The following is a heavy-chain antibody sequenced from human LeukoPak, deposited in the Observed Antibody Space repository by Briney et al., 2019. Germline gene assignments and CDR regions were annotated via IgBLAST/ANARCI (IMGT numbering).Heavy chain of an antibody. J-gene: IGHJ4*02. D-gene: IGHD3-22*01. CDR2: ISSSGSTI. Sequence: GGSLRLSCATSGFTFSDYYMSWIRQAPGKGLEWVSYISSSGSTIYYADSVKGRFTISRDNAKNSLYLQMNSLRAEDTAVYYCTRSDYYDSSGYYSFFDYWGQGTLVTVSS. V-gene: IGHV3-11*01. CDR1: GFTFSDYY. CDR3: TRSDYYDSSGYYSFFDY.